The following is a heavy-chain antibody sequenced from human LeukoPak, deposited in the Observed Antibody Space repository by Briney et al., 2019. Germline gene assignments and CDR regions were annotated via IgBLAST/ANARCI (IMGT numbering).Heavy chain of an antibody. CDR3: ARISSGRDY. CDR1: GGSISRGSYY. J-gene: IGHJ4*02. V-gene: IGHV4-61*02. CDR2: IYRSGST. D-gene: IGHD6-19*01. Sequence: SQTLSLTCTVAGGSISRGSYYWSWIRQPAGKGLEWIGRIYRSGSTNYNPYLKSRVTISVDTSKNQYSLKLSSVTAADTAVYYCARISSGRDYWGQGTLVIVSS.